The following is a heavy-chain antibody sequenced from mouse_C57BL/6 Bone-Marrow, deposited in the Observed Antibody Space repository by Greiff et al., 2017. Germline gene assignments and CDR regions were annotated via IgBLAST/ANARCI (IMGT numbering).Heavy chain of an antibody. D-gene: IGHD2-4*01. CDR2: IFPRVGST. CDR1: GYTFTSYD. Sequence: QVQLQQSGPELVKPGASVKLSCKASGYTFTSYDINWVKQRPGQGLEWVGWIFPRVGSTKYNEKSKGKATWTVDTSSSTAYMELHSLTSEVSAVYFCARGIKWYFDVWGTGTTVTVSS. J-gene: IGHJ1*03. V-gene: IGHV1-85*01. CDR3: ARGIKWYFDV.